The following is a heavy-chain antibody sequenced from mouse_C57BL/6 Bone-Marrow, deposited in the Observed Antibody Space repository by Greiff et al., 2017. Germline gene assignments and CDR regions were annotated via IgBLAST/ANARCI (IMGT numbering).Heavy chain of an antibody. CDR3: AREGLLRAWFAY. D-gene: IGHD1-1*01. V-gene: IGHV1-69*01. J-gene: IGHJ3*01. Sequence: QVQLQQPGAELVMPGASVKLSCKASGYTFTSYWMHWVKQRPGQGLEWIGEIDPSDSYTNYNQKFKSKSTLTVDKSSSTAYMQLSSLTSEDSAVYYCAREGLLRAWFAYWGQGTLVTVSA. CDR1: GYTFTSYW. CDR2: IDPSDSYT.